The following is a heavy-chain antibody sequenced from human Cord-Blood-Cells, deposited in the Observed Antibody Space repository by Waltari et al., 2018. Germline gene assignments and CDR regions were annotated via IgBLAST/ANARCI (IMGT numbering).Heavy chain of an antibody. CDR3: ARFNFWSGYRFSAFDY. J-gene: IGHJ4*02. Sequence: EVQLVESGGGLIQPGGSLRLSCAASGFTVSSNYMSWVRQAPGKGLEWVSVIYSGGSTYYADSVKGRFTISRDNSKNTLYLQMNSLRAEDTAVYYCARFNFWSGYRFSAFDYWGQGTLVTVSS. CDR1: GFTVSSNY. D-gene: IGHD3-3*01. CDR2: IYSGGST. V-gene: IGHV3-53*01.